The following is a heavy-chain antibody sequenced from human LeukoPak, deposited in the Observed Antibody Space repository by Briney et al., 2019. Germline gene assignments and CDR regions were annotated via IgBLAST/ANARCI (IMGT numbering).Heavy chain of an antibody. CDR2: ISSSSSYI. D-gene: IGHD1-26*01. V-gene: IGHV3-21*01. CDR3: ARAYSGSYGLGYYYMDV. J-gene: IGHJ6*03. Sequence: GGSLRLSCAASGFTLNRYSMNWVRQAPGKGLEWVSSISSSSSYIYYAHSVKGRFTISRDNAKNSLYLQMNSLRAEDTAVYYCARAYSGSYGLGYYYMDVWGKGTTVTISS. CDR1: GFTLNRYS.